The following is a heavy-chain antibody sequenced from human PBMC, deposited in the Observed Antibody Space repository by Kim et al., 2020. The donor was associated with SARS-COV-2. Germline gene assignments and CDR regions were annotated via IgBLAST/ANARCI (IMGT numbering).Heavy chain of an antibody. CDR2: ISGSGGST. J-gene: IGHJ4*02. Sequence: GGSLRLSCAASGFTFSNYAMSWVRQAPGKGLEWVSVISGSGGSTYYADSVRGRFTISRDNSKNTLYLQMNSLRAEDTALYYCAKDPGISTAGYWGQGTLVTVSS. V-gene: IGHV3-23*01. D-gene: IGHD6-13*01. CDR3: AKDPGISTAGY. CDR1: GFTFSNYA.